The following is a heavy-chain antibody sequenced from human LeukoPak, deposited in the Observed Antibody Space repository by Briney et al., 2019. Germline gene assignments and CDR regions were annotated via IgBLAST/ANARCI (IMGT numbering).Heavy chain of an antibody. J-gene: IGHJ3*02. D-gene: IGHD3-22*01. CDR2: IYPGDSDT. V-gene: IGHV5-51*01. CDR3: ARRNYYDSSGAFDI. Sequence: GESLKISCKGSGYSVTSYWIGWVRQMPGKGLEWRGIIYPGDSDTRYSPSFQGQVTISADKSISTAYLQWSSLKASDTAMYYCARRNYYDSSGAFDIWGQGTMVTVSS. CDR1: GYSVTSYW.